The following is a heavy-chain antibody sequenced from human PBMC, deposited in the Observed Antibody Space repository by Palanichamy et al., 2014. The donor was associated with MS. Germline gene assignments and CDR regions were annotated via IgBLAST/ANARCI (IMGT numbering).Heavy chain of an antibody. CDR1: VASISTNTYY. D-gene: IGHD6-6*01. J-gene: IGHJ5*02. CDR3: TREYNSSPQS. CDR2: IHYSGRT. V-gene: IGHV4-39*01. Sequence: ESGSHGLVRPSGDPCPSPALSLVASISTNTYYWSWIRQPPGKGLEWIGSIHYSGRTFYKPSLQSRVTISVDTSNNQFSLKLTSVTAADTALYYCTREYNSSPQSWGQGTLVTVSS.